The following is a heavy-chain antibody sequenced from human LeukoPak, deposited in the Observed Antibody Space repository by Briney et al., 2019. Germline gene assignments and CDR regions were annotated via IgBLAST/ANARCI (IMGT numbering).Heavy chain of an antibody. V-gene: IGHV5-51*01. J-gene: IGHJ4*02. CDR3: ARHAEGSIAVAVNFDY. Sequence: GESLKISCKGSGYSFTSYWIGWVRQMPGKGLEWMGIIYPGDSDTRYSPSFQGRVTISADKSISTAYLQWSSLKASDTAMYYCARHAEGSIAVAVNFDYWGQGTLVTVSS. CDR2: IYPGDSDT. CDR1: GYSFTSYW. D-gene: IGHD6-19*01.